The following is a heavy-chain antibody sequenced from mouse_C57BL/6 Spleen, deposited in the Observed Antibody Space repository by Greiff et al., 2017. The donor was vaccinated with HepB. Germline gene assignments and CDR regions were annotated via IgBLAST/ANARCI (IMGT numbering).Heavy chain of an antibody. Sequence: EVQRVESGGGLVKPGGSLKLSCAASGFTFSDYGMHWVRQAPEKGLEWVAYISSGSSTIYYADTVKGRFTISRDNAKNTLYLQMSSLRSEDTAMCYCARLGTWWYFDVGGTETTVTVSS. D-gene: IGHD4-1*01. V-gene: IGHV5-17*01. CDR1: GFTFSDYG. J-gene: IGHJ1*03. CDR3: ARLGTWWYFDV. CDR2: ISSGSSTI.